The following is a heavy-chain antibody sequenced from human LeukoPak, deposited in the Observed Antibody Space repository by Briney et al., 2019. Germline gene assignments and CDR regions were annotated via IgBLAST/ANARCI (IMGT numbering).Heavy chain of an antibody. J-gene: IGHJ5*02. D-gene: IGHD7-27*01. CDR2: IYYSGST. V-gene: IGHV4-59*01. CDR3: ARDKWGAFVT. CDR1: GGSISSYY. Sequence: SETLSVTCSDSGGSISSYYWSWIRQPPGKGLEWIGYIYYSGSTNYNPSLKSRVTISVDTSKNQFSLKLSSVTAADTAVYYCARDKWGAFVTWGQGTLVTVSS.